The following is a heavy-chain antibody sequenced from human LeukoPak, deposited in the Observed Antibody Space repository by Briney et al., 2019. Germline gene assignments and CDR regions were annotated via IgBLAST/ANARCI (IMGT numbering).Heavy chain of an antibody. V-gene: IGHV4-34*01. Sequence: SEALSLTCAVYGGSFSGYYWSWNRQPPGKGLEWIGEINHSGSTNYDPSLKSRVTISVDTSKSQFSLKLSSVTAADTAVYYCARFPYGSGSPWGQGTLVTVSS. J-gene: IGHJ5*02. CDR3: ARFPYGSGSP. D-gene: IGHD3-10*01. CDR1: GGSFSGYY. CDR2: INHSGST.